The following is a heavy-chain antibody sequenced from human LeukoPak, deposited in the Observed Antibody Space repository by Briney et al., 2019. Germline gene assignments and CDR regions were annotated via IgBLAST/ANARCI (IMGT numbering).Heavy chain of an antibody. J-gene: IGHJ3*02. Sequence: GGSLRLSCAASGFTLSSYWMSWVRQAPGKGLEWVANIKEDGSEKYYVDSVKGRFTISRDNAKNSLYLHMNSLTAEDTAMYYCARDWVAGVPFDAFDIWGQGTMDSVSS. CDR2: IKEDGSEK. D-gene: IGHD3-10*01. CDR1: GFTLSSYW. CDR3: ARDWVAGVPFDAFDI. V-gene: IGHV3-7*03.